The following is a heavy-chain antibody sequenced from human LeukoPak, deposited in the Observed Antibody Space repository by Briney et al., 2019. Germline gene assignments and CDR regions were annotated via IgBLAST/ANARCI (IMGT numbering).Heavy chain of an antibody. CDR2: GHHSGST. V-gene: IGHV4-38-2*02. D-gene: IGHD3-3*01. Sequence: IPSETLSLTCTVSGYSITSNYYWGWVRQPPGKGLEWIGSGHHSGSTYYNPSLESRVSISVDTSKNHVSLKVTYVTAADTAVYYCARDGSRGGFWSGSSLHSMDVWGKGTSVTVSS. CDR1: GYSITSNYY. J-gene: IGHJ6*03. CDR3: ARDGSRGGFWSGSSLHSMDV.